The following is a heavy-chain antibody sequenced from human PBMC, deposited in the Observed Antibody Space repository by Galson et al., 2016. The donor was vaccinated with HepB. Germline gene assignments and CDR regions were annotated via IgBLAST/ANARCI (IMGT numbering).Heavy chain of an antibody. V-gene: IGHV4-31*03. CDR3: ARGRRVVVPETIRLGWFDP. CDR2: IYYSGST. Sequence: TQSLTCTVSGAPLSSGGYYWTWIRQHPGKGLEWIGYIYYSGSTYYNPSLKSRLMISIDTSKNQFSLTLKSVTAADTAVYYCARGRRVVVPETIRLGWFDPWGQGVLVTVSS. J-gene: IGHJ5*02. CDR1: GAPLSSGGYY. D-gene: IGHD2-2*01.